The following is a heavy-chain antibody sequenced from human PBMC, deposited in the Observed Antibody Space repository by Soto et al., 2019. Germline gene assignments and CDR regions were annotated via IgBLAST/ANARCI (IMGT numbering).Heavy chain of an antibody. Sequence: QVQLQESGPGLVKPSQTLSLTCTVSGGSISSGGYYWSWIRQHPGKGLEWIGYIYYSGSTYYNPSLKSRVTISVDTSKNQFSLKLSSVTAADTAVYYCARVHKYYYDSSGYYIPSYYFDYWGQGTLVTVSS. CDR1: GGSISSGGYY. J-gene: IGHJ4*02. V-gene: IGHV4-31*03. CDR2: IYYSGST. CDR3: ARVHKYYYDSSGYYIPSYYFDY. D-gene: IGHD3-22*01.